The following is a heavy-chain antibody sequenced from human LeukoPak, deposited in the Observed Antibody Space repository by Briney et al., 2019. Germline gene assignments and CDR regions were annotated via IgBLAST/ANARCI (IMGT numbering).Heavy chain of an antibody. CDR1: GFTFSSFS. J-gene: IGHJ4*02. Sequence: GGSLRLSCAASGFTFSSFSMNWVRQAPGKGLEWISYISSSGPTIYYADSVKGRFTISRDNAKNSVYLQMNSLRAEDTAVYYCARSARLMKGVVEVTALDDWGQGTLVTVSS. V-gene: IGHV3-48*01. CDR2: ISSSGPTI. CDR3: ARSARLMKGVVEVTALDD. D-gene: IGHD3-3*01.